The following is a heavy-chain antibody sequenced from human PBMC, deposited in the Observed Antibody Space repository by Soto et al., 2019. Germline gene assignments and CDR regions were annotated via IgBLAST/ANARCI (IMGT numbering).Heavy chain of an antibody. D-gene: IGHD6-19*01. Sequence: GGSLRLSCAASGFTFSSYGMHWVRQAPGKGLEWVAVIWYDGSNKYYADSVKGRFTISRDNSKNTLYLQMNSLRAEDTAVYYCARDLNGYSSGWTYYYYGMDVWGQGTTVTVSS. J-gene: IGHJ6*02. CDR2: IWYDGSNK. CDR3: ARDLNGYSSGWTYYYYGMDV. V-gene: IGHV3-33*01. CDR1: GFTFSSYG.